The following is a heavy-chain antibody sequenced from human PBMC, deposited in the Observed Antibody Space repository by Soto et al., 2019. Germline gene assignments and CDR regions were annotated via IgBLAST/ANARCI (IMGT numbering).Heavy chain of an antibody. CDR1: GFTFSSYG. Sequence: GGSLRLSCAASGFTFSSYGMHWVRQAPGKGLEWVAVISYDGSNKYYADSVKGRFTISRDNSKNTLYLQMNSLRAEDTAVYYCAKTLPAAVLWEYYFDYWGQGTLVTVSS. J-gene: IGHJ4*02. CDR3: AKTLPAAVLWEYYFDY. V-gene: IGHV3-30*18. CDR2: ISYDGSNK. D-gene: IGHD2-2*01.